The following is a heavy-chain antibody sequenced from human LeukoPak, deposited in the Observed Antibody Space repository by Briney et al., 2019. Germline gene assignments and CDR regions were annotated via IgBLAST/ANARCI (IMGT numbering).Heavy chain of an antibody. D-gene: IGHD3-16*01. J-gene: IGHJ4*02. V-gene: IGHV3-13*01. Sequence: PGGSLRLSCAASGFTFSDYDMHWVRQATGKGLEWVSAIGTAGDTYYTGSVKGRFTISRENAKNSLYLQMNSLRAGDTAVYYCARVAKEGVGGLFFLAWGGQGTLVTVSS. CDR2: IGTAGDT. CDR1: GFTFSDYD. CDR3: ARVAKEGVGGLFFLAW.